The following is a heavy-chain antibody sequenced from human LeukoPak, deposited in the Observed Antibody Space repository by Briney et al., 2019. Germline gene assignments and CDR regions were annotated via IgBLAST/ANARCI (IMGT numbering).Heavy chain of an antibody. V-gene: IGHV4-34*01. CDR3: ARRRAYDYVWGSYRSSNYYYYYMDV. CDR2: INHSGST. D-gene: IGHD3-16*02. Sequence: SETLSLTCAVYGGSFSGYYWSWIRQPPGKGLEWIGEINHSGSTNYNPSLKSRVTISVDTSKNQFSLKLSSVTAADTAVYYCARRRAYDYVWGSYRSSNYYYYYMDVWGKGTTVTISS. CDR1: GGSFSGYY. J-gene: IGHJ6*03.